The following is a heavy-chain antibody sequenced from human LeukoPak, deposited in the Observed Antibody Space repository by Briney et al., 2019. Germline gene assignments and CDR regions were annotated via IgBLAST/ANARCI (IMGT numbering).Heavy chain of an antibody. CDR2: IYSGGTT. J-gene: IGHJ4*02. CDR1: GFTFSSYS. CDR3: ARGPEDFDY. Sequence: GGSLRLSCAASGFTFSSYSMNWVRQAPGKGLEWVSVIYSGGTTDYADSVKGRFTISRDNSKNTLYLQMSTLRVEDTAVYYCARGPEDFDYWGQGTLVTVSS. V-gene: IGHV3-66*01.